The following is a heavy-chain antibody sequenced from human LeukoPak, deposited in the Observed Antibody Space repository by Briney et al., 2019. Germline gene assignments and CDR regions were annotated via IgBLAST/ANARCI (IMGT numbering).Heavy chain of an antibody. CDR1: GYIFTGYY. D-gene: IGHD5-18*01. CDR3: ARHVGYGNNWFDP. V-gene: IGHV1-2*02. CDR2: INPNSGGT. J-gene: IGHJ5*02. Sequence: ASVKVSCKASGYIFTGYYMHWVRQAPGQGLEWMGWINPNSGGTNSAQKFQGRVTMTRDTSISTAYMELSRLTSDDTAVYYCARHVGYGNNWFDPWGQGTLVTVSS.